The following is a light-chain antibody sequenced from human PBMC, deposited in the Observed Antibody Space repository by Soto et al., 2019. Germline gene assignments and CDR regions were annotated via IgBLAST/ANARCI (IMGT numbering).Light chain of an antibody. CDR3: QQSYSTPPYT. CDR1: QSISSY. V-gene: IGKV1-39*01. J-gene: IGKJ2*01. Sequence: DIQMTQSPSSLSASVGDRVTITCRASQSISSYLNWYQQKPGKAPKLLIYAASSLQSGVPYRFSGSGSGTDFTLTISSLQPEDFATYYCQQSYSTPPYTFGQGTKLEIK. CDR2: AAS.